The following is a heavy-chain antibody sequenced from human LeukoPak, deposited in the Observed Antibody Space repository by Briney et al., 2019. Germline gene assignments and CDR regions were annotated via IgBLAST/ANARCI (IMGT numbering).Heavy chain of an antibody. V-gene: IGHV1-2*02. CDR3: ARDQGIEMAEDY. D-gene: IGHD5-24*01. Sequence: GASVKVSCKASGYTFTAHYMHWVRQTPGQGLEWMAWINPNNGVTDYAQKFQGRITVTMDTSISTAYMELRSLTSDDTAIYYCARDQGIEMAEDYWGQGTLVTVSS. CDR2: INPNNGVT. CDR1: GYTFTAHY. J-gene: IGHJ4*02.